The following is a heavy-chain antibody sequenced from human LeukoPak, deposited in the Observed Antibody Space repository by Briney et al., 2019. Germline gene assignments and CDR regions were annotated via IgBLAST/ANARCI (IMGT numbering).Heavy chain of an antibody. D-gene: IGHD6-13*01. CDR2: IDPSDSYP. Sequence: GESLKISCQGFGYSFTSYWISWVRQMPGKGLEWMGRIDPSDSYPKYSPSFQGHVTISADKSINTAYLQWSSLKASDTAMYYCARHGGIAAAGLGYWGQGTLVTVSS. J-gene: IGHJ4*02. CDR1: GYSFTSYW. CDR3: ARHGGIAAAGLGY. V-gene: IGHV5-10-1*01.